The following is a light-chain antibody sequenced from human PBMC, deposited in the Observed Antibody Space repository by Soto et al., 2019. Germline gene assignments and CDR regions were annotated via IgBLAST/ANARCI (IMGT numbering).Light chain of an antibody. CDR3: SSYTSSSTLYV. Sequence: QSVLTQPASVSGSPGQSITISCTGTSSDDRYVSWYQQHPGKAPKLMISQATNRPSGVSDRFSGSKSANTASLTISGLQAEDEADYYCSSYTSSSTLYVFGTGTKVTVL. CDR1: SSDDRY. CDR2: QAT. J-gene: IGLJ1*01. V-gene: IGLV2-14*01.